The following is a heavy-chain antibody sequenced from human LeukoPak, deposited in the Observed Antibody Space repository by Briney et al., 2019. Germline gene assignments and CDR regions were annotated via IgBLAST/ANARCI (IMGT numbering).Heavy chain of an antibody. CDR2: IYYSGST. V-gene: IGHV4-59*01. CDR1: GDSISSYY. Sequence: SETLSLTCTVSGDSISSYYWSWIRQPPGKGLEWIGYIYYSGSTNYNPSLKSRVTISVDTSKNQFSLKLSSVTAADTAVYYCARVPPYSSSIDYWGQGTLVTVSS. CDR3: ARVPPYSSSIDY. D-gene: IGHD6-6*01. J-gene: IGHJ4*02.